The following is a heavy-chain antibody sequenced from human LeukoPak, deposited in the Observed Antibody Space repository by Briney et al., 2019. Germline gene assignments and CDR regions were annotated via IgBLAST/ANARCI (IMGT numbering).Heavy chain of an antibody. J-gene: IGHJ6*03. CDR3: ARHQGSSSWSGNHYYYYYMDV. CDR2: IYPGDSDT. D-gene: IGHD6-13*01. V-gene: IGHV5-51*01. Sequence: GESLKISCKGSGYSFTSYWIDWVRQMPGKGLEWMGIIYPGDSDTRYSPSFQGQVTISADKSISTAYLQWSSLKASDTAMYYCARHQGSSSWSGNHYYYYYMDVWGKGTTVTVSS. CDR1: GYSFTSYW.